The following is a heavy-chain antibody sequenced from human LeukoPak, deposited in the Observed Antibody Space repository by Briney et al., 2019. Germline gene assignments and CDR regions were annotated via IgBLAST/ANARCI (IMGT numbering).Heavy chain of an antibody. CDR3: ARDWYNSLNYFDY. D-gene: IGHD1-1*01. CDR1: GFTFSSYA. V-gene: IGHV3-23*01. J-gene: IGHJ4*02. Sequence: GGSLRLSCAASGFTFSSYAMHWVRQAPGKGLEWVSAISATASNTYYADSVKGRFTISRDNSNSTLYLQMNSLRVDDTAVYYCARDWYNSLNYFDYWGQGSLVTVSS. CDR2: ISATASNT.